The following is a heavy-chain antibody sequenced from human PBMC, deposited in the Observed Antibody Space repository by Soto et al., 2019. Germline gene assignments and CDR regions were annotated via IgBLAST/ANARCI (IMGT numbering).Heavy chain of an antibody. CDR3: ARGREVVAATFFDY. D-gene: IGHD2-15*01. V-gene: IGHV4-59*01. CDR2: IYYSGST. CDR1: GGYISSYY. J-gene: IGHJ4*02. Sequence: PSETLSLTCTVSGGYISSYYWSWIRQPPGKGLEWIGYIYYSGSTNYNPSLKSRVTISVDTSKNQFSLKLSSVTAADTAVYYCARGREVVAATFFDYWGQGTLVTVSS.